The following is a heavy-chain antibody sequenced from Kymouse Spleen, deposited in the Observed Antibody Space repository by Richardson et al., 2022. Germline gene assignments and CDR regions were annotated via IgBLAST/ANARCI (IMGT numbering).Heavy chain of an antibody. D-gene: IGHD3-3*01. CDR3: AKDIENDFWSGPFDY. V-gene: IGHV3-9*01. Sequence: EVQLVESGGGLVQPGRSLRLSCAASGFTFDDYAMHWVRQAPGKGLEWVSGISWNSGSIGYADSVKGRFTISRDNAKNSLYLQMNSLRAEDTALYYCAKDIENDFWSGPFDYWGQGTLVTVSS. CDR2: ISWNSGSI. CDR1: GFTFDDYA. J-gene: IGHJ4*02.